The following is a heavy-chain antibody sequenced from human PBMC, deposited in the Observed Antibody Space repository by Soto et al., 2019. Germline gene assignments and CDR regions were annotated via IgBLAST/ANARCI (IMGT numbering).Heavy chain of an antibody. CDR2: FDPEDGET. J-gene: IGHJ4*02. CDR1: GYTLTELS. CDR3: ATGDGVVPAANFDY. V-gene: IGHV1-24*01. Sequence: GASVKVSCKVSGYTLTELSMHWVRQAPGKGLEWMGGFDPEDGETIYAQKFQGRVTMTEDTSTDTAYMELSSLRSEDTAVYYCATGDGVVPAANFDYWGQGTLVTVSS. D-gene: IGHD2-2*01.